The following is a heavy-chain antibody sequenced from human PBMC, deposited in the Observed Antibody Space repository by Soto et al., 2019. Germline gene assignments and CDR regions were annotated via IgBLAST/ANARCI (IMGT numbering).Heavy chain of an antibody. Sequence: QLRLQESGPGRVKPSETLSLTCTVSGGSITNTDHFWGWIRQSPGRGLEWIGSIYYTGTTYYTPSLKNRVSRSVDTSRDQSSLSLRSVTAADTVMYSCAMRVTYDILAPPCLRDSWGQGSQVIVSS. J-gene: IGHJ4*02. CDR2: IYYTGTT. D-gene: IGHD3-9*01. V-gene: IGHV4-39*01. CDR3: AMRVTYDILAPPCLRDS. CDR1: GGSITNTDHF.